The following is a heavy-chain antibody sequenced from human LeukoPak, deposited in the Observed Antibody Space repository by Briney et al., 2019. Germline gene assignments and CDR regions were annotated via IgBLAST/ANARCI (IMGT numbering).Heavy chain of an antibody. Sequence: GGSLRLSCAASGFTFSSYSMNWVRQAPGKGLEWVSYISSSSSTIYYADSVKGRFTISRDNAKNSLYLQMNSLRAEDTAVYYCARSPDYGDYFFYYFDYWGQGTLVTVSS. CDR2: ISSSSSTI. D-gene: IGHD4-17*01. CDR1: GFTFSSYS. V-gene: IGHV3-48*01. CDR3: ARSPDYGDYFFYYFDY. J-gene: IGHJ4*02.